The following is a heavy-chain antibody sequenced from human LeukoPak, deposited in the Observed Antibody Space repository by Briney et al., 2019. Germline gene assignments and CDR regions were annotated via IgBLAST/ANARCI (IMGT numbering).Heavy chain of an antibody. CDR1: GYTFISYG. Sequence: ASVKVSCKASGYTFISYGISWVRQAPGQGLEWMGWISAYNGNTNYAQKLQGRVTMTTDTSTSTAYMELRSLRSDDTAVYYCARVNGDGYKVSAWFYFDYWGQGTLVTVSS. CDR2: ISAYNGNT. CDR3: ARVNGDGYKVSAWFYFDY. V-gene: IGHV1-18*01. J-gene: IGHJ4*02. D-gene: IGHD5-24*01.